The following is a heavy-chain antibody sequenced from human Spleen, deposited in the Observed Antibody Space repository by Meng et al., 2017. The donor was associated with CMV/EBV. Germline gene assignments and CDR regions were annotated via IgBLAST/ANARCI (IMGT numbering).Heavy chain of an antibody. V-gene: IGHV1-69*13. D-gene: IGHD3-3*01. Sequence: SVKVSCKGVGNTFTHYIHWVRQAPGQGLEWMGGIIPIFGTANYAQKFQGRVTITADESTSIAYMELSSLRSEDTAVYYCARDPPRLEFGVVIYYGMDVWGQGTTVTVSS. CDR3: ARDPPRLEFGVVIYYGMDV. CDR2: IIPIFGTA. J-gene: IGHJ6*02. CDR1: GNTFTHY.